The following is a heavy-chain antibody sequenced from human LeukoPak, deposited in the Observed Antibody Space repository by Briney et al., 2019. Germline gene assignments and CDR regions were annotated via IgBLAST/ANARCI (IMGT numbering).Heavy chain of an antibody. D-gene: IGHD2-2*01. Sequence: ASVKVSRKTSEYTFTGYYMHWVRLAPGQGLEWMGWINPNSGATDYAQKFQDRVTMTRDTSINTAYMELSILRSDDTAVYYCARGFGSRGIDYWGQRTLVTVSS. V-gene: IGHV1-2*02. CDR3: ARGFGSRGIDY. J-gene: IGHJ4*02. CDR2: INPNSGAT. CDR1: EYTFTGYY.